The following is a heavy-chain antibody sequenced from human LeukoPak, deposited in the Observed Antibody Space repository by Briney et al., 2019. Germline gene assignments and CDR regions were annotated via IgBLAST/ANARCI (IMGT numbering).Heavy chain of an antibody. CDR2: INPNSGGT. V-gene: IGHV1-2*04. Sequence: ASVKVSCKASGYTFTGYYMHWVRQAPGQGLEWMGWINPNSGGTNYAQKFQGWVTMTRDTSISTAYMELSRLRSDDTAVYYCARVLYSGSYKGAFDIWGQGTMVTVSS. CDR3: ARVLYSGSYKGAFDI. D-gene: IGHD1-26*01. J-gene: IGHJ3*02. CDR1: GYTFTGYY.